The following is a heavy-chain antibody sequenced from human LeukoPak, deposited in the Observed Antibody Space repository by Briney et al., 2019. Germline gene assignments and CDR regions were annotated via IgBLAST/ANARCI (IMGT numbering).Heavy chain of an antibody. V-gene: IGHV3-66*01. CDR3: ASKLTSGY. CDR1: GFTVTSNY. D-gene: IGHD4-17*01. CDR2: IYSGGTT. J-gene: IGHJ4*02. Sequence: GGSLRLSCVVSGFTVTSNYMSWVRQAPGKGLEWVSVIYSGGTTNYADSVKGRFTVYRDNSKNTLYLQMSSLRAEDTAVYYCASKLTSGYWGQGTLVTDSS.